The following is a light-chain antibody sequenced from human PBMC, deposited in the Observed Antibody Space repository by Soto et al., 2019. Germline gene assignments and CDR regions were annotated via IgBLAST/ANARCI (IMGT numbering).Light chain of an antibody. CDR2: KVS. J-gene: IGKJ1*01. CDR1: LSLVYSDGNTY. V-gene: IGKV2-30*01. CDR3: MQTAHLPRT. Sequence: DVVLTQSPLSLPVTLGQPASISCRSSLSLVYSDGNTYLSWFQQRPGQSPRRLIYKVSNRDSGVPDRFSGSGSGTDFTLKISRVEAEDVGVYYCMQTAHLPRTFGQGTKVEIK.